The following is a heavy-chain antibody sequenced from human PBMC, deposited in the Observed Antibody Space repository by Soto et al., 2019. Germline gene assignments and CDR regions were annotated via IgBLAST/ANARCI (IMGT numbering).Heavy chain of an antibody. D-gene: IGHD5-18*01. V-gene: IGHV1-46*01. CDR3: ARGGRIVDTGIGYYYYHAMDV. J-gene: IGHJ6*02. Sequence: ASVKVSCKASGYTFTSYYIHWVRQAPGQGLEWMGIFNPTGDTASYAQKLQGRVTMTRDTSTGTAYMELGSLRSEDTAVYYCARGGRIVDTGIGYYYYHAMDVWGQGTTVTSP. CDR2: FNPTGDTA. CDR1: GYTFTSYY.